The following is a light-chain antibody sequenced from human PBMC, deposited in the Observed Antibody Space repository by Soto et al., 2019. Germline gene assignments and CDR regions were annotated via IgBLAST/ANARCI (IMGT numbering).Light chain of an antibody. CDR2: DVN. V-gene: IGLV2-8*01. Sequence: QSALAQPPSASGSPGPSVTISCPGTSSDGGGYIFVSWYQQHPGKVPKLIIYDVNKRPSGVPDRFSGSKYGNTASLTVSGLQAEDEGDYYCVSFAGGTYVFGTGTKVTVL. J-gene: IGLJ1*01. CDR1: SSDGGGYIF. CDR3: VSFAGGTYV.